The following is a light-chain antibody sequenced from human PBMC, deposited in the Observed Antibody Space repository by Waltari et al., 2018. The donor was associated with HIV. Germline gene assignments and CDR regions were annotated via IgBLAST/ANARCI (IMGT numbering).Light chain of an antibody. CDR1: PSVSRN. V-gene: IGKV3-15*01. Sequence: EIVMTQSPATLSLSPGERATLSCRPSPSVSRNLAWYQKKPDQPPRLLIYGASTRATGVPARFSVSGSGTEFILTISSPQSEDFAVYYCQQYNNWPPLTFGGGTKVEIK. J-gene: IGKJ4*01. CDR3: QQYNNWPPLT. CDR2: GAS.